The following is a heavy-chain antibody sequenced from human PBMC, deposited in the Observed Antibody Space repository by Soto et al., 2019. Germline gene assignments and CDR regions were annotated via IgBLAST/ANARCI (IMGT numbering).Heavy chain of an antibody. V-gene: IGHV3-11*06. J-gene: IGHJ4*02. Sequence: GGPLRLSCAASGFTFSDYYMSWIRQAPGKGLEWVSYISSSSSYTNYADSVKGRFTISRDNAKNSLYLQMNSLRAEDTAVYYCARDVYCSSTSCTDYWGQGTLVTVSS. CDR2: ISSSSSYT. CDR3: ARDVYCSSTSCTDY. D-gene: IGHD2-2*01. CDR1: GFTFSDYY.